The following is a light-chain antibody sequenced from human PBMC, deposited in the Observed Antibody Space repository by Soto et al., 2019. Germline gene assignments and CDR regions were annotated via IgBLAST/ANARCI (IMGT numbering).Light chain of an antibody. CDR2: DVS. Sequence: QSVLTQPDSVSGSPGESITISCTGTNTDIGGYNYVSWYQQHPGKAPKLVIYDVSSRPSGVSSRFSGSKSGYTASLTISGLLAEDDAHYYCSSYRTYRTLEVSGTGTKLTVL. CDR1: NTDIGGYNY. CDR3: SSYRTYRTLEV. V-gene: IGLV2-14*03. J-gene: IGLJ1*01.